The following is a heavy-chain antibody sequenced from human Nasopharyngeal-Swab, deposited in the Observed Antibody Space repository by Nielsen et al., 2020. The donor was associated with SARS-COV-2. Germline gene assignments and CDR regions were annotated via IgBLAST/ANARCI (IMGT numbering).Heavy chain of an antibody. Sequence: GGSLRLSCAASGFTFDDYAMHWVRQAPGKGLEWVSGISWNSGSIGYADSVKGRFTISRDNAKNSLYLQMNSLRAEDTALYYCAKDMGQWLVLNFGYWGQGTLATVSS. J-gene: IGHJ4*02. D-gene: IGHD6-19*01. CDR2: ISWNSGSI. V-gene: IGHV3-9*01. CDR3: AKDMGQWLVLNFGY. CDR1: GFTFDDYA.